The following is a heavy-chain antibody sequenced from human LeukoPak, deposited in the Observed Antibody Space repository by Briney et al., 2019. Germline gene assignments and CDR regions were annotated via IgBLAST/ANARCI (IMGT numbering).Heavy chain of an antibody. CDR2: TYYRSKWYN. Sequence: SQTLSLTCAISGDSVSSNSAAWNWIRQSPSRGLEWLGRTYYRSKWYNDYAVSVKSRITINPDTSKNQFSLQLNSVTPEDTAVYYCARELTTIFGVAKVLDYWGQGTLVTVSS. D-gene: IGHD3-3*01. CDR1: GDSVSSNSAA. J-gene: IGHJ4*02. V-gene: IGHV6-1*01. CDR3: ARELTTIFGVAKVLDY.